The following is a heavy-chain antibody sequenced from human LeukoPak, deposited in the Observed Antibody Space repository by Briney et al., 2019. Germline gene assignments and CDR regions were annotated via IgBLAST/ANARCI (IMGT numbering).Heavy chain of an antibody. CDR1: GYTFTSYD. D-gene: IGHD6-13*01. CDR3: ARGPAAHDLYYYYMDV. Sequence: GASVKVSCKASGYTFTSYDSNWVRQATGQGLEWMGWMNPNSGNTGYAQKFQGRVTMTRNTSISTAYMELSSLRSEDTAVYYCARGPAAHDLYYYYMDVWGKGTTVTVSS. J-gene: IGHJ6*03. CDR2: MNPNSGNT. V-gene: IGHV1-8*01.